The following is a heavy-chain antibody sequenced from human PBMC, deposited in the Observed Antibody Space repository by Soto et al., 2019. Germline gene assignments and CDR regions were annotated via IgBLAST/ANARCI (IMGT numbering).Heavy chain of an antibody. J-gene: IGHJ6*02. Sequence: GWSLRLSCAASGFTFMRYAMSWVRQAPGKGLEWVSTITTSGGSTYYGDSVKGRFTISRDNSKNTLYLQMNSLGAEDTAVYYCVRDGASLINLFFGMDVWGQGT. D-gene: IGHD2-8*01. V-gene: IGHV3-23*01. CDR1: GFTFMRYA. CDR2: ITTSGGST. CDR3: VRDGASLINLFFGMDV.